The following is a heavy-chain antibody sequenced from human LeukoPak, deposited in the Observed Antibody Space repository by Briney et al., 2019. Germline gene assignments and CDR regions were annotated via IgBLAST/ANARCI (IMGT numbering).Heavy chain of an antibody. CDR1: GFTVSSNY. J-gene: IGHJ6*02. D-gene: IGHD5-18*01. Sequence: GGSLRLSCAASGFTVSSNYMSWVRQAPGKGLEWVSVIYSGGSTYYADSVKGRFTISRHNSKNTPYLQMNSLRAEDTAVYYCARDLLVDTTTKSGGRVDYYCYGMDVWGQGTTATVSS. CDR3: ARDLLVDTTTKSGGRVDYYCYGMDV. V-gene: IGHV3-53*04. CDR2: IYSGGST.